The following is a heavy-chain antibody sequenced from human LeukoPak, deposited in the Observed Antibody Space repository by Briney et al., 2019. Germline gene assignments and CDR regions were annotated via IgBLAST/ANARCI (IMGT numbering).Heavy chain of an antibody. Sequence: HPGGSLRLPCAASGFTFSSYEMNWVRQAPGKGLEWVSYISSSGSTIYYADSVKGRFTISRDNAKNSLYLQMNSLRAEDTAVYYCARGMEMATMEYFDYWGQGTLVTVSS. CDR3: ARGMEMATMEYFDY. J-gene: IGHJ4*02. V-gene: IGHV3-48*03. CDR1: GFTFSSYE. CDR2: ISSSGSTI. D-gene: IGHD5-24*01.